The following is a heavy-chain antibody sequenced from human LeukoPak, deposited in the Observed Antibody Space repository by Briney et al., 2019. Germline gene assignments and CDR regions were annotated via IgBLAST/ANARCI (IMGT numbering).Heavy chain of an antibody. CDR3: ARNLLSGSYYDY. Sequence: ASVKVSCKASGYTFTSYGISWVRQAPGQGLEWMGWNSAYNGNTNYAQKLQGRVTMTTDTSTSTAYMELRSLRSDDTAVYYCARNLLSGSYYDYWGQGTLVTVSS. V-gene: IGHV1-18*01. CDR2: NSAYNGNT. J-gene: IGHJ4*02. CDR1: GYTFTSYG. D-gene: IGHD1-26*01.